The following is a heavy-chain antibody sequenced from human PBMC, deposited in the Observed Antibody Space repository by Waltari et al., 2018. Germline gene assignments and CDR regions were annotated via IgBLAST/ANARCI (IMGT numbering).Heavy chain of an antibody. D-gene: IGHD3-22*01. CDR2: INSDGSSS. CDR3: ARDDSTGYSYFDY. Sequence: EVQLVESGGGLVQPGGSLRLSCVASGFSFRRYWMHWVRQAPGKGLVWVSRINSDGSSSSHADSVKGRFTISRDNAKNTLYLQMNSLRVEDTAVYYCARDDSTGYSYFDYWAREPWSPSPQ. V-gene: IGHV3-74*01. CDR1: GFSFRRYW. J-gene: IGHJ4*02.